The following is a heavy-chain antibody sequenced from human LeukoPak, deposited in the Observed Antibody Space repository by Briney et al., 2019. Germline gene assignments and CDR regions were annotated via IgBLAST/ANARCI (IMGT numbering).Heavy chain of an antibody. D-gene: IGHD3-22*01. CDR3: AREGYDSSGYYPGNWFDP. Sequence: GGSLRLSCAASGFTFSSYWMHWVRQAPGKGLVWVSRINSDGSSTSYADSVKGRFTISRDNAKNTLYLQMNSLRAEDTAVYYCAREGYDSSGYYPGNWFDPWGQGTLVTVSS. CDR1: GFTFSSYW. J-gene: IGHJ5*02. V-gene: IGHV3-74*01. CDR2: INSDGSST.